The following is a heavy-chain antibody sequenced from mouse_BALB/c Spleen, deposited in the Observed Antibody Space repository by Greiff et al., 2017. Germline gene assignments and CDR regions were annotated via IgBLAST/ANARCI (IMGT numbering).Heavy chain of an antibody. Sequence: EVKVEESGGGLVQPGGSMKLSCVASGFTFSNYWMNWVRQSPEKGLEWVAEIRLKSNNYATHYAESVKGRFTISRDDSKSSVYLQMNNLRAEDTGIYYCTSYGNYPCFAYWGQGTLVTVSA. CDR2: IRLKSNNYAT. D-gene: IGHD2-10*02. CDR3: TSYGNYPCFAY. CDR1: GFTFSNYW. V-gene: IGHV6-6*02. J-gene: IGHJ3*01.